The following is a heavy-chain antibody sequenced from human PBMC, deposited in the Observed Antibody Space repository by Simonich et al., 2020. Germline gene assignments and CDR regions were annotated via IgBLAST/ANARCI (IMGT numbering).Heavy chain of an antibody. CDR2: IDYSGNT. CDR3: ARHAGFAFDI. V-gene: IGHV4-39*01. CDR1: GGSISSSSYD. J-gene: IGHJ3*02. Sequence: QLQLQESGPGLVKPSETLSLTCTVSGGSISSSSYDWGWLRQPPGKGLEGIGSIDYSGNTFYNPPLRGRVPISVDTSKNQFSLKLSSVTAADTAVYYCARHAGFAFDIWGQGTMVTVSS. D-gene: IGHD6-13*01.